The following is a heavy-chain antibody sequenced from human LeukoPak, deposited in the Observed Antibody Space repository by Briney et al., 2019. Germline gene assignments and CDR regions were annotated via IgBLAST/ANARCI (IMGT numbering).Heavy chain of an antibody. CDR3: ARDYYDSSGYYSPFDY. V-gene: IGHV1-2*02. CDR1: GYPFTGYY. CDR2: INPNSGGT. D-gene: IGHD3-22*01. Sequence: ASVKVSCKASGYPFTGYYMHWVRQAPGQGLEWMGWINPNSGGTNYAQKFQGRVTMTRDTSISTAYMELSRLRSDDTAVYYCARDYYDSSGYYSPFDYWGQGTLVTVSS. J-gene: IGHJ4*02.